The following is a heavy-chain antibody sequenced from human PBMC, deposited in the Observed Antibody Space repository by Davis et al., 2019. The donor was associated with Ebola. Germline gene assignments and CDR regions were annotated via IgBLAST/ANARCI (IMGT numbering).Heavy chain of an antibody. CDR1: GYTFTGYN. Sequence: ASVKVSCKASGYTFTGYNMHWVRQAPGQGLEWLGRVILKSGATNYAQKFQGRVTMTRDTSISTAYMELRSLRSDDTAVYYCARSGYYYDNSGPNGGAFDIWGQGTMVTVSS. CDR2: VILKSGAT. D-gene: IGHD3-22*01. CDR3: ARSGYYYDNSGPNGGAFDI. J-gene: IGHJ3*02. V-gene: IGHV1-2*06.